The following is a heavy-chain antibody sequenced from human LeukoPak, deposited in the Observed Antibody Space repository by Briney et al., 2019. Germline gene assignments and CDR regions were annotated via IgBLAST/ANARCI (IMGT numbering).Heavy chain of an antibody. J-gene: IGHJ4*02. CDR2: IRYDGSDK. CDR3: VKDHFNSSSWSPFDH. CDR1: GFTFYSHG. Sequence: GGSLRLSCATSGFTFYSHGMHWVRQAPGKGLEWVTFIRYDGSDKYYVDSVKGRFTVSRDNSKNTLYLQLTSLTTEDTALYYCVKDHFNSSSWSPFDHWGQGTLVTVSA. D-gene: IGHD6-13*01. V-gene: IGHV3-30*02.